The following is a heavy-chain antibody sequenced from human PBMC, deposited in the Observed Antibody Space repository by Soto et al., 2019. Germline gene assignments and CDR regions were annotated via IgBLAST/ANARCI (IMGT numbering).Heavy chain of an antibody. CDR1: GDSISPSRFY. V-gene: IGHV4-39*01. Sequence: SENLSVRCSVSGDSISPSRFYWAWIRQPTGEGLEWIGSIYHTGNAYYNPSLKSRVTISVDTSKNQFSLKLTSATAADAALYYCARDFFDSSDYTTNWFDPWGQGTLVTVSS. D-gene: IGHD3-22*01. J-gene: IGHJ5*02. CDR3: ARDFFDSSDYTTNWFDP. CDR2: IYHTGNA.